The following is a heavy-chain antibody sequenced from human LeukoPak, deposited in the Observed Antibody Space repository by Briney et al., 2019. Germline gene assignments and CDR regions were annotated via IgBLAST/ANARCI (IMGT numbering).Heavy chain of an antibody. Sequence: PSETLSLTCTVSGGSISSYYWSWIRQPPGKGLERIGYIYYSGSTNYNPSLKSRVTISVDTSKNQFSLKLSSVTAADTAVYYCARGYYDFWSGYPYPDYWGQGTLVTVSS. J-gene: IGHJ4*02. CDR2: IYYSGST. V-gene: IGHV4-59*01. D-gene: IGHD3-3*01. CDR1: GGSISSYY. CDR3: ARGYYDFWSGYPYPDY.